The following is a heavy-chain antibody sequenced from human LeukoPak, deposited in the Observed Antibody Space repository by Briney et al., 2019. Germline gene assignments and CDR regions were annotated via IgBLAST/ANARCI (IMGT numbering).Heavy chain of an antibody. J-gene: IGHJ4*02. Sequence: KPGGSLRLSCAASVTFSNAWMNWVRQAPGKGLEWVGRIKSKTDGETTDYAAPVKGRFTISRDDSKKTLYLQMNSLKTEDTAVYYCTTDYTDCSKGVCYRRGSYWGQGTLVTVSS. V-gene: IGHV3-15*01. CDR3: TTDYTDCSKGVCYRRGSY. CDR1: VTFSNAW. D-gene: IGHD2-8*01. CDR2: IKSKTDGETT.